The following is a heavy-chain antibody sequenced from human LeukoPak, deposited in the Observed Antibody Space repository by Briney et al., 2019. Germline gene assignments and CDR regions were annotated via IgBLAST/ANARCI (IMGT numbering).Heavy chain of an antibody. Sequence: SETLSLTCTVSGGSISSSSYYWGWIRQPPGKGLEWIGSIYYSGSTYYNPSLKSRVTISVDTSKNQFSLKLSSVTAADTAVYYCVGVLSIAPLPYDYWGQGTLVTVSS. CDR1: GGSISSSSYY. J-gene: IGHJ4*02. D-gene: IGHD6-6*01. V-gene: IGHV4-39*01. CDR2: IYYSGST. CDR3: VGVLSIAPLPYDY.